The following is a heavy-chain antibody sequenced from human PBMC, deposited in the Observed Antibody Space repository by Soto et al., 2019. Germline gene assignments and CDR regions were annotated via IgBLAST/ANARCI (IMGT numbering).Heavy chain of an antibody. J-gene: IGHJ4*02. CDR2: TRNKANSYTT. CDR1: GFTFSDHY. D-gene: IGHD6-13*01. CDR3: ARESSSSSNFDY. V-gene: IGHV3-72*01. Sequence: PGGSLRLSCAASGFTFSDHYMDWVRQAPGKGLEWVGRTRNKANSYTTEYAASVKDRFTISRDDSKNSLYLQMNSLKTEDTAVYYCARESSSSSNFDYWGQGTLVTVSS.